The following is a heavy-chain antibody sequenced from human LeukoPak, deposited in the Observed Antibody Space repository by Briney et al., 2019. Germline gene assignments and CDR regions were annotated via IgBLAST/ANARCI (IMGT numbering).Heavy chain of an antibody. CDR2: IGTAGDT. D-gene: IGHD3-16*01. CDR3: AKVVGDGTYYYYGVDV. V-gene: IGHV3-13*01. Sequence: PGGSLRLSCAASGFTFSSYDMHWVRQATGKGLEWVSAIGTAGDTYYPGSVKGRFTISRENAKNTLNLQMNSLRAEDTAVYYCAKVVGDGTYYYYGVDVWGQGTTVTVSS. CDR1: GFTFSSYD. J-gene: IGHJ6*02.